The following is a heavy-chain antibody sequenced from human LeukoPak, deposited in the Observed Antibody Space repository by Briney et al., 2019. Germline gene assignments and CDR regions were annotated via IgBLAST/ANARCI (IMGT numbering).Heavy chain of an antibody. CDR3: ARDDIVLMVYATEFDY. V-gene: IGHV4-4*02. Sequence: SGTLSLTCAVSGGSISSSNWWSWVRQPPGKGLEWIGEIYHSGSTNYNPSLKSRVTISVDASKNQFSLKLSSVTAADTAVYYCARDDIVLMVYATEFDYWGQGTLVTVSS. CDR1: GGSISSSNW. CDR2: IYHSGST. J-gene: IGHJ4*02. D-gene: IGHD2-8*01.